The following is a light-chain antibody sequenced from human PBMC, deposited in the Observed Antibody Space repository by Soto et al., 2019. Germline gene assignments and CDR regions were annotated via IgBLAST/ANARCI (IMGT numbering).Light chain of an antibody. CDR3: QQYNTYPGT. J-gene: IGKJ1*01. CDR2: KAS. Sequence: DIQMTQSPSTLSASVGDRVTITCRASQSISNWLAWYQQKPGKAPNLLIYKASSLESGVPSRFSGSGYGTEFTLTISSLQPDDFATYYCQQYNTYPGTFGQGTKVEIK. CDR1: QSISNW. V-gene: IGKV1-5*03.